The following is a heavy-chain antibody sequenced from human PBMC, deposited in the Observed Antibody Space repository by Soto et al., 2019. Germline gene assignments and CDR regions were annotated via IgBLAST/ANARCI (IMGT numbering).Heavy chain of an antibody. CDR1: GGSISSYY. J-gene: IGHJ6*02. D-gene: IGHD2-21*01. V-gene: IGHV4-59*08. CDR2: IYYSGST. Sequence: PSETLSLTCTVSGGSISSYYWSWIRQPPGKGLEWIGYIYYSGSTNYNPSLKSRVTISVDTSKNQFSLKLSSVTAADTAVYYCARHIRGNSCMDVWGQGTTVTVSS. CDR3: ARHIRGNSCMDV.